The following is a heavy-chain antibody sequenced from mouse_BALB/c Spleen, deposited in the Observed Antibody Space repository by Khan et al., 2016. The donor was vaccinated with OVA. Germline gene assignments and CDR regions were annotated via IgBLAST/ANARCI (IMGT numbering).Heavy chain of an antibody. V-gene: IGHV14-3*02. D-gene: IGHD1-1*01. CDR3: GRVFSHLYGSGWFAY. CDR1: GFNIKDTY. CDR2: IDPANGHA. J-gene: IGHJ3*01. Sequence: VQLQQPGAELVKPGASVKLSCTASGFNIKDTYIHWVKQRPEQGLDWIGRIDPANGHANYDPKFQVRATIKTDPSSNTAYLQLSSLTAEDTAYYCFGRVFSHLYGSGWFAYWGQGTLVTVSA.